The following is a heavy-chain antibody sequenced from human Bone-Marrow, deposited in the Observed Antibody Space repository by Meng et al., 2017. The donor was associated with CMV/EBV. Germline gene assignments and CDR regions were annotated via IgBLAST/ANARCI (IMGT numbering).Heavy chain of an antibody. Sequence: GGPRRLSCAASGFTFSSYEMNWVRQAPGKGLEWVSYISSSGSTIYYADSVKGRFTISRDNAKNSLYLQMNSLRAEDTAVYYCARGGAYSSSWYGYWGQGTLVTVSS. CDR3: ARGGAYSSSWYGY. J-gene: IGHJ4*02. V-gene: IGHV3-48*03. CDR2: ISSSGSTI. D-gene: IGHD6-13*01. CDR1: GFTFSSYE.